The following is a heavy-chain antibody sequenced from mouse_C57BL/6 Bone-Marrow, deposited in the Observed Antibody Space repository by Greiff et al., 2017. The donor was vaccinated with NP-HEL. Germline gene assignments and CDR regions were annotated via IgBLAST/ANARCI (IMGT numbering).Heavy chain of an antibody. CDR1: GYAFTNYL. D-gene: IGHD1-1*01. CDR3: ARAVDDYGNDY. Sequence: VQLQQSGAELVRPGTSVKVSCKASGYAFTNYLIEWVKQRPGQGLEWIGVINPGSGGTNYNEKFKGKATLTADKSSSTAYMQLSSLTSEDSAVYFCARAVDDYGNDYWGQGTTLTVSS. V-gene: IGHV1-54*01. CDR2: INPGSGGT. J-gene: IGHJ2*01.